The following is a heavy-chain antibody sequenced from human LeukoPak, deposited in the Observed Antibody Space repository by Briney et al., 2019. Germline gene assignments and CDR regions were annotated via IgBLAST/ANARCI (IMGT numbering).Heavy chain of an antibody. CDR1: GGSFSGYY. V-gene: IGHV4-59*01. D-gene: IGHD3-22*01. CDR2: IYYSGST. J-gene: IGHJ3*02. CDR3: AKSSREYYYDSSGPIDI. Sequence: SETLSLTCAVYGGSFSGYYWSWIRQPPGKGLEWIGYIYYSGSTNYNPSLKSRVTISVDTSKNQFSLKLSSVTAADTAVYYCAKSSREYYYDSSGPIDIWGQGTMVTVSS.